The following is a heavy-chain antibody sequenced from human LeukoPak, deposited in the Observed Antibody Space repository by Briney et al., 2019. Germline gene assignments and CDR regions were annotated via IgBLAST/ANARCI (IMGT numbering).Heavy chain of an antibody. V-gene: IGHV1-2*02. CDR2: MIPNSGDT. CDR3: ARRPINCIITNCYVDY. J-gene: IGHJ4*02. Sequence: ASVKVSCKASVCTFTNFYIHWLRQAPGQGLEWMGWMIPNSGDTSYAREFQDRVTMTRDTSLSTAYMELSRLRSDDTAVYFCARRPINCIITNCYVDYWGQGTLVTVSS. CDR1: VCTFTNFY. D-gene: IGHD2-2*01.